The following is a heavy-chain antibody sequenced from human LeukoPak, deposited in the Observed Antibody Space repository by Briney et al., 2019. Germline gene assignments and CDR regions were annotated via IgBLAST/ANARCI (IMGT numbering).Heavy chain of an antibody. CDR2: IYYSGDT. Sequence: SETLSLTCTVSDGAIAGYSWSWIRQPPGKGLEWIGYIYYSGDTNYNPSLQSRVTVSVDTSKNQFSLKLSSVTAADTAVYYCARTTEGGYTYDYFYYYYMDVWGKGTTVTISS. CDR1: DGAIAGYS. J-gene: IGHJ6*03. CDR3: ARTTEGGYTYDYFYYYYMDV. D-gene: IGHD5-18*01. V-gene: IGHV4-59*01.